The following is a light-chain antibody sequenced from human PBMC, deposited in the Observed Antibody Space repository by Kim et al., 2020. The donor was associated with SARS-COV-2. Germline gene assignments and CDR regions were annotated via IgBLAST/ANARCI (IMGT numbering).Light chain of an antibody. CDR3: NSRDSNDNVV. CDR2: GKN. Sequence: VALGQTVRITCQGDSLRSYYATWYQQKPGQAPIVVIYGKNNRPAGIPDRFSGSSAGNTASLTITGTQAGDEADYYCNSRDSNDNVVFGGGTQLTVL. CDR1: SLRSYY. V-gene: IGLV3-19*01. J-gene: IGLJ2*01.